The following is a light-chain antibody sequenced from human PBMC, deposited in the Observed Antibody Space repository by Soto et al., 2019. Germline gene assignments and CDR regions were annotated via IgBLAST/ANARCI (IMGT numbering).Light chain of an antibody. CDR2: EVS. CDR1: SSDVGRYNL. Sequence: QSVLTQPASVSGSPGQSLSISCTGASSDVGRYNLVSWYQQHPGKAPKLISEVSKRPSGVSHRFSGSRSGNTASLTISGLLAEDEADYYCCSYAGSDYVFGTGTKVTAL. J-gene: IGLJ1*01. V-gene: IGLV2-23*02. CDR3: CSYAGSDYV.